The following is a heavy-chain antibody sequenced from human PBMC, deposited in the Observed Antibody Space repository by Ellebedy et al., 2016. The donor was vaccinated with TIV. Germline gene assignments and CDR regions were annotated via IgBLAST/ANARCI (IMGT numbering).Heavy chain of an antibody. J-gene: IGHJ4*02. CDR2: ISVDGVNT. CDR1: GFTFSSYA. D-gene: IGHD6-19*01. V-gene: IGHV3-23*01. CDR3: ATRGWLYYFDD. Sequence: GESLKISCAASGFTFSSYAMSWVRQAPGKGLEWVSAISVDGVNTYHTDSVKGRFTISRDNSKSTLYLQMNSLRAEDTAVYYCATRGWLYYFDDWGQGTLVTVSS.